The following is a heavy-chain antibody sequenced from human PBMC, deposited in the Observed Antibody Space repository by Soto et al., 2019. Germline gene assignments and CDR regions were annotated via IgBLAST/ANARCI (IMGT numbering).Heavy chain of an antibody. J-gene: IGHJ4*02. CDR3: AREPTASGSYFDY. Sequence: QVQLVESGGGVVQPGRSLRLSCAASGFTFSSYAMHWVRQAPGKGLEWVAVISYDGSNKYYADSVNGRFTISRDNSKNTLYLQMNSLRAEDTAVYYCAREPTASGSYFDYWGQGTLVTVSS. CDR1: GFTFSSYA. D-gene: IGHD1-26*01. CDR2: ISYDGSNK. V-gene: IGHV3-30-3*01.